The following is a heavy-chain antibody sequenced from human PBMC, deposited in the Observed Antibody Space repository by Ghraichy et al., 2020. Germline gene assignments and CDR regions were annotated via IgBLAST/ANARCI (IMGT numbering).Heavy chain of an antibody. J-gene: IGHJ4*02. D-gene: IGHD1-20*01. V-gene: IGHV3-7*01. CDR2: IKQDGSEQ. Sequence: NIKQDGSEQYYVDSVKGRFIISRDNAKNSLYLQMNSLRVEDTAVYYCASRTINGVRTFDYWGQG. CDR3: ASRTINGVRTFDY.